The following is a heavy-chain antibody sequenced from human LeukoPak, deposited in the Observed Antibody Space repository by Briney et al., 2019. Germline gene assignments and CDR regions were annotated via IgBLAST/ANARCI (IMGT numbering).Heavy chain of an antibody. CDR3: AKALRGVNSWDFDY. Sequence: QPGGSLRLSCAASGFTFSSYGMHWVRQAPGKGLEWVSAISGSGGSTYYADSVKGRFTISRDNSKNTLYLQMNSLRAEDTAVYYCAKALRGVNSWDFDYWGQGTLVTVSS. CDR2: ISGSGGST. V-gene: IGHV3-23*01. D-gene: IGHD6-13*01. CDR1: GFTFSSYG. J-gene: IGHJ4*02.